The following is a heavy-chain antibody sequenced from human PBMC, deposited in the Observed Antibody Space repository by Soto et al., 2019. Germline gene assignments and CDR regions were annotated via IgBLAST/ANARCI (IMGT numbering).Heavy chain of an antibody. CDR1: GLTFDEYG. Sequence: PGGSLRLSCPASGLTFDEYGVSWVRQAPGKGLEWVSGINWNGGSTGYADSVKGRFTISRDNAKNSLYLQMNSLRAEDTALYHCARADDYEGSNDHWGQGTLVTVSS. J-gene: IGHJ4*02. CDR3: ARADDYEGSNDH. D-gene: IGHD4-17*01. V-gene: IGHV3-20*01. CDR2: INWNGGST.